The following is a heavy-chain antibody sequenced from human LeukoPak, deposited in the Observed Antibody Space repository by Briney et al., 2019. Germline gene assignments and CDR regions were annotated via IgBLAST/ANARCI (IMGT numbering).Heavy chain of an antibody. D-gene: IGHD3-9*01. CDR3: AKNQAYYDILTGYYKASGMDV. CDR2: ISGSGGST. Sequence: GGSLRLSCAASGFTFSSYAMSWVRQAPGKGLEWVSAISGSGGSTYYADSVKGRFTISRDISKNTLYLQMNSLRAEDTAVYYCAKNQAYYDILTGYYKASGMDVWGQGTTVTVSS. CDR1: GFTFSSYA. V-gene: IGHV3-23*01. J-gene: IGHJ6*02.